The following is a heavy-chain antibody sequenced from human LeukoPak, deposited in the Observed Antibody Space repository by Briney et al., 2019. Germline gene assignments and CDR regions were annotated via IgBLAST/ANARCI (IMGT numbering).Heavy chain of an antibody. Sequence: SGTLSLTCAVSGGSISSSNWWSWVRQPPGKGLEWIGEVYHSGSTNYNPSLMNRVTISVDKSKNQFSLNLNSVTAADTAVYYCARLPDYGGNNREYNAFDIWGQGTMVTVSS. CDR2: VYHSGST. CDR3: ARLPDYGGNNREYNAFDI. V-gene: IGHV4-4*02. CDR1: GGSISSSNW. J-gene: IGHJ3*02. D-gene: IGHD4-23*01.